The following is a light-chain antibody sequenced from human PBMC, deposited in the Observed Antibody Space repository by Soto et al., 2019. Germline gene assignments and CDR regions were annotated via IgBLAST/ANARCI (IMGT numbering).Light chain of an antibody. V-gene: IGKV4-1*01. CDR1: QSVLYSSNNKNY. CDR3: QQYYNTLALT. CDR2: WAS. J-gene: IGKJ4*01. Sequence: DIVMTQSPDSLAVSLGERATINCKSSQSVLYSSNNKNYLAWYQQKPGQPPKLLIYWASTRESGVPDRFSGSGSGTDFTLIIISLQAEDVAVYYCQQYYNTLALTFGGGTKVEIK.